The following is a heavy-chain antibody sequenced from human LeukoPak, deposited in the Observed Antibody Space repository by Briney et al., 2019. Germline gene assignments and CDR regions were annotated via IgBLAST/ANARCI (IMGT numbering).Heavy chain of an antibody. Sequence: SETLSLTCTVSGGSISSYYWSWIRQPAGKGLEWIGRIYTSGSTNYNPSLKSRVTMSVDTSKNQFSLKLSSVTAADTAVYYCARAIRIAAAGPYFDYWGQGTLVTVSS. V-gene: IGHV4-4*07. J-gene: IGHJ4*02. D-gene: IGHD6-13*01. CDR1: GGSISSYY. CDR3: ARAIRIAAAGPYFDY. CDR2: IYTSGST.